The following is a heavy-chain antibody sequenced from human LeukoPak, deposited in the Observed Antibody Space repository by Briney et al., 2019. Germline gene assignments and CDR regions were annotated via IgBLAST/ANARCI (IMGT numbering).Heavy chain of an antibody. CDR2: ISGSGGST. D-gene: IGHD5-18*01. V-gene: IGHV3-23*01. CDR1: GFTFSSYA. Sequence: GGSLRLSCAASGFTFSSYAMSWVRQAPGKGLEWVSAISGSGGSTYYADPVKGRFTISRDNSKNTLYLQMNSLRAEDTAVYYCAKLWIQLWLHGAFDIWGQGTMVTVSS. J-gene: IGHJ3*02. CDR3: AKLWIQLWLHGAFDI.